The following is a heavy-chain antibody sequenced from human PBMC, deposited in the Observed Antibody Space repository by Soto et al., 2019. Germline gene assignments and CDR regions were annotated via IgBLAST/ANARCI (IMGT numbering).Heavy chain of an antibody. CDR3: ARARGLRGGYYYYYGMDV. J-gene: IGHJ6*02. V-gene: IGHV4-34*01. CDR1: GGSFSDSY. Sequence: PEPLSLTCADYGGSFSDSYCSWIRQPPVKGLEWIGEINHSGSTNYNPSLKSRVTISVDTSKNQFSLKLSSVTAADTAVYYCARARGLRGGYYYYYGMDVWGQGTTVT. D-gene: IGHD4-17*01. CDR2: INHSGST.